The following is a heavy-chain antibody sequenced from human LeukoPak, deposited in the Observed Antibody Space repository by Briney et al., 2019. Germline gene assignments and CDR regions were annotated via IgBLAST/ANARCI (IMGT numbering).Heavy chain of an antibody. CDR1: GGSISSSSYY. J-gene: IGHJ4*02. Sequence: SETLSLTCTVSGGSISSSSYYWGWIRQPPGKGLEWIGSIYYSGSTYYNPSLKSRVTISVDTSKNQFSLKLSSVTAADTAVYYCARGGYYYDSSGYYYYWGQGTLVTVSS. CDR2: IYYSGST. CDR3: ARGGYYYDSSGYYYY. D-gene: IGHD3-22*01. V-gene: IGHV4-39*07.